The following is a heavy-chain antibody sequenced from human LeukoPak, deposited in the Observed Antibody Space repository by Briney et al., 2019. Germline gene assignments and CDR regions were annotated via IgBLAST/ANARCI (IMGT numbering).Heavy chain of an antibody. V-gene: IGHV4-34*01. CDR1: GGSFSGYY. J-gene: IGHJ4*02. CDR3: ASQIVVVPAAIDY. Sequence: SETLSLTCAVYGGSFSGYYWSWIRQPPGKGLEWIGEINHSGSTNYNPSLKSRVTISVDTSKNQFSLKLSSVTAADTAVYYCASQIVVVPAAIDYWGQGTLVTVSS. D-gene: IGHD2-2*01. CDR2: INHSGST.